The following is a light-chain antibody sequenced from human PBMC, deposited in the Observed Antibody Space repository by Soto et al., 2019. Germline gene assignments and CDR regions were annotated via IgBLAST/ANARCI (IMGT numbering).Light chain of an antibody. CDR1: ESVSSSY. V-gene: IGKV3-20*01. Sequence: EVVLTQSPATLSVSPGERAILSCRASESVSSSYLAWYQQKPGQAPRLLIYGASSRATGIPDRFSGSGSGTDFTLTISRLEPEDFAVYYCQQYGSSLPITFGQGTRLEI. CDR2: GAS. CDR3: QQYGSSLPIT. J-gene: IGKJ5*01.